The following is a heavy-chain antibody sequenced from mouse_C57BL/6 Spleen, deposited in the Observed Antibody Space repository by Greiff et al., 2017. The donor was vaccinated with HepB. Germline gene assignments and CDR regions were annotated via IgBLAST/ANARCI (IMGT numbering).Heavy chain of an antibody. V-gene: IGHV5-4*03. CDR3: ARVFITTVVDWYFDV. J-gene: IGHJ1*03. D-gene: IGHD1-1*01. Sequence: EVKLVESGGGLVKPGGSLKLSCAASGFTFSSYAMSWVRQTPEKRLEWVATISDGGSYTYYPDNVKGRFTISRDNAKNNLYLQMSHLKSEDTAMYYCARVFITTVVDWYFDVWGTGTTVTVSS. CDR2: ISDGGSYT. CDR1: GFTFSSYA.